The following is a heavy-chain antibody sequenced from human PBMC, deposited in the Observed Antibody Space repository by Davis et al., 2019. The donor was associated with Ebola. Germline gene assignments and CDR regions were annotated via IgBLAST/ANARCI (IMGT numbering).Heavy chain of an antibody. Sequence: GGSLRLSCAASGFTFSSYGMHWVRQAPGKGLEWVSGISGSGDTISYADSVKGRFTISRDNSKNTLYLQMNSLRAEDTAVYYCARGQGYNFGSAFDIWGQGTMVTVSS. J-gene: IGHJ3*02. D-gene: IGHD5-18*01. V-gene: IGHV3-23*01. CDR3: ARGQGYNFGSAFDI. CDR1: GFTFSSYG. CDR2: ISGSGDTI.